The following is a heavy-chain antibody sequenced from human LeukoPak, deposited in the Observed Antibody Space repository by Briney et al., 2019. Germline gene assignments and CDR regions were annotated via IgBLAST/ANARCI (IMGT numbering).Heavy chain of an antibody. D-gene: IGHD5-18*01. CDR2: ISGSTTTI. J-gene: IGHJ4*02. V-gene: IGHV3-11*01. Sequence: GGSLRLSCAASGFTFSDYYVSWIRQAPGKGLEWVSFISGSTTTIYYADSVKGRFTISRDNAKNSLFLQMNTLRAEDTAVYYCARGYTYGVDFWGQGTLVTVSS. CDR3: ARGYTYGVDF. CDR1: GFTFSDYY.